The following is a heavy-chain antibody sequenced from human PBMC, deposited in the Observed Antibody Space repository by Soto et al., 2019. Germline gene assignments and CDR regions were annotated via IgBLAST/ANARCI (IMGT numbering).Heavy chain of an antibody. CDR3: ARAPN. J-gene: IGHJ4*02. CDR1: GFTFSSYA. CDR2: ISYDGSNK. Sequence: QVQLVESGGGVVQPGRSLRLSCAASGFTFSSYAMHWVRQAPGKGLEWVAVISYDGSNKYYADSVKVRLTISRDNSKNTLYLQMNSLRAEYPAVYYCARAPNWGQGTLVTVSS. V-gene: IGHV3-30-3*01.